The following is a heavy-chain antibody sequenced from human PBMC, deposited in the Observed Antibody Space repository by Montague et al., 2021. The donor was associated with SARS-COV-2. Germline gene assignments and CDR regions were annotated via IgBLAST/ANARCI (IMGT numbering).Heavy chain of an antibody. V-gene: IGHV4-34*01. J-gene: IGHJ5*02. CDR2: INLSGST. CDR3: ARGPRITMIVVVITDIWFDP. Sequence: SETLSLTCAVYGGSVSDYYWSWIRQPPGKGLEWIGEINLSGSTNXNPSLKSRVTTSVDTSKNQFSLKLTSVTAADTAVYYCARGPRITMIVVVITDIWFDPWGQGTLVTVSS. D-gene: IGHD3-22*01. CDR1: GGSVSDYY.